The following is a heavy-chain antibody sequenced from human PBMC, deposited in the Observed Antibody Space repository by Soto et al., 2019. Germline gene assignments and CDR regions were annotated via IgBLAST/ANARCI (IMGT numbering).Heavy chain of an antibody. D-gene: IGHD2-15*01. CDR3: ARGRRYCSGGSCYYYYMDV. V-gene: IGHV1-69*02. Sequence: QVQLVQSGAEVKKPGSSVKVSCKASGGTFSSYTISWVRQAPGQGLEWMGRIIPILGIANYAQKFQGRVTITADKSTRTAYMELSSLRSEDTAVYYCARGRRYCSGGSCYYYYMDVWGKGTTVTVSS. CDR2: IIPILGIA. J-gene: IGHJ6*03. CDR1: GGTFSSYT.